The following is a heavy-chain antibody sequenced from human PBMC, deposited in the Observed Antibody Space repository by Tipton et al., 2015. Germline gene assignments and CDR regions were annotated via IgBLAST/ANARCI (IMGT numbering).Heavy chain of an antibody. D-gene: IGHD5-24*01. CDR2: IDGSGST. V-gene: IGHV4-59*01. CDR3: ARAGMAHFDY. Sequence: TLSLNCSVSGGSISTYYWSWIRQSPGKGLEWIGYIDGSGSTSYNPALKSRLTMSVDTSKKEFSLMLSSVTAADTAVYYCARAGMAHFDYWGQGTLVTVSS. CDR1: GGSISTYY. J-gene: IGHJ4*02.